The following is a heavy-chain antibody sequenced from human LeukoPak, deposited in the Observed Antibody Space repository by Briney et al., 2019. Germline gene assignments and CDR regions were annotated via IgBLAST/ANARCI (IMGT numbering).Heavy chain of an antibody. CDR1: GINFRSSG. D-gene: IGHD6-13*01. Sequence: GSLRLSCAASGINFRSSGMHWVRQAPGKGLEWVTFIQNDGSDKYYAASVKGRFTISRDNSKNTVYLHMASLRADDTALYYCAREGGRAVPGRFDQWGQGTLATVSS. V-gene: IGHV3-30*02. CDR2: IQNDGSDK. J-gene: IGHJ4*02. CDR3: AREGGRAVPGRFDQ.